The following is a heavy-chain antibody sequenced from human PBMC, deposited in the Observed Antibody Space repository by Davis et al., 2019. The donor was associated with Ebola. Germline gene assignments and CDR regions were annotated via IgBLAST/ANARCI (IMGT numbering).Heavy chain of an antibody. V-gene: IGHV3-30-3*01. CDR1: GFTFSSYA. J-gene: IGHJ4*02. D-gene: IGHD3-16*01. Sequence: GGSLRLSCAASGFTFSSYAMHWVRQAPGKGLEWVAVISYDGSNKYYADSVKGRFTISRDNAKNSLYLQMNSLRAEDTAVYYCAREGVRSSALLVWPYYFNYWGQGTLVTVSS. CDR3: AREGVRSSALLVWPYYFNY. CDR2: ISYDGSNK.